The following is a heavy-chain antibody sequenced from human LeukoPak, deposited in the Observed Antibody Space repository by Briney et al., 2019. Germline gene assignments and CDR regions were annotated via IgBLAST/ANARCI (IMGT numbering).Heavy chain of an antibody. CDR2: INSDGSST. Sequence: GGSLRLSCAASGFTFSSYWMHWVRQAPGKGLVWVSRINSDGSSTSYADSVKGRFTISRDNAKNTLYLQMNSLRAEDTAVYYCARDQTSVVTMVRGVIISNWFDPWGQGTLVTVSS. D-gene: IGHD3-10*01. V-gene: IGHV3-74*01. CDR1: GFTFSSYW. CDR3: ARDQTSVVTMVRGVIISNWFDP. J-gene: IGHJ5*02.